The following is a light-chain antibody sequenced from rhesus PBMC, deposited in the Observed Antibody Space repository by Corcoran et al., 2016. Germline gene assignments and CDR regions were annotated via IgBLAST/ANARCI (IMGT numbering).Light chain of an antibody. CDR2: GAS. J-gene: IGKJ2*01. CDR3: QHYTTSPPYS. V-gene: IGKV3-53*01. CDR1: QSVGSN. Sequence: QVILTQSPAILSLSPGERATLSCRASQSVGSNLAWYQQKPGQAPRLLIYGASSRAIGIPDWFSGRGSGTEFTLTISSLEPEDFAMYSCQHYTTSPPYSFGQGTKVEIK.